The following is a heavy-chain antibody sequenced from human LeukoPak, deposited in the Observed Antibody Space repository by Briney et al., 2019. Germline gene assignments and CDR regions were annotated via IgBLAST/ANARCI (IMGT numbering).Heavy chain of an antibody. V-gene: IGHV4-38-2*02. CDR2: IYHSGST. D-gene: IGHD1-26*01. Sequence: SETLSLTCTVSGYSISSGYYWGWIRQPPGKGLEWIGSIYHSGSTYYNPSLKSRVTVSVDTSKNQFSLKLSSVTAADTAVYYCARTLVGALDYWGQGTLVTVSS. CDR1: GYSISSGYY. CDR3: ARTLVGALDY. J-gene: IGHJ4*02.